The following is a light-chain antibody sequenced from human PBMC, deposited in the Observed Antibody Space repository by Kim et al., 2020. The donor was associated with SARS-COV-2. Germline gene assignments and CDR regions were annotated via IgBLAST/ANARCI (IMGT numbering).Light chain of an antibody. CDR2: SNK. V-gene: IGLV1-44*01. CDR1: SSNIGSNS. CDR3: AAWDDSLNGWV. Sequence: GQRVTISCSGSSSNIGSNSVNWYQQLPGTAPKLLIYSNKHRPSGVPDRFSGSKSGTSASLAISELQSENEAHYYCAAWDDSLNGWVFGGGTQLTVL. J-gene: IGLJ3*02.